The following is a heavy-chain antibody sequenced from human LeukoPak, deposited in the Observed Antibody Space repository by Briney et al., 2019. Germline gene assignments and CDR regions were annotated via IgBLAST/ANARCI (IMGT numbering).Heavy chain of an antibody. V-gene: IGHV1-69*13. Sequence: ASVKVSCKASGGTFSSYAISWVRQAPGQGLERLGGIVPVFGSVDYAQKFQGRVTITADGSTSTAYMELSSLRSEDTAVYYCARGYNSGSNNYFYYYMDVWGIGTTVTISS. CDR2: IVPVFGSV. CDR1: GGTFSSYA. D-gene: IGHD3-10*01. J-gene: IGHJ6*03. CDR3: ARGYNSGSNNYFYYYMDV.